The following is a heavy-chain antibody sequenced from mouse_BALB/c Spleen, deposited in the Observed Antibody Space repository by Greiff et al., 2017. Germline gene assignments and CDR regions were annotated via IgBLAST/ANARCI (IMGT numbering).Heavy chain of an antibody. D-gene: IGHD2-2*01. CDR2: IYPYNGGT. CDR3: ARSYGYDDAMDY. CDR1: GYTFTDYN. Sequence: EVQLQQSGPELVKPGASVKISCKASGYTFTDYNMHWVKQSHGKSLEWIGYIYPYNGGTGYNQKFKSKATLTVDNSSSTAYMELRSLTSEDTAVYYCARSYGYDDAMDYWGQGTSVTVSS. J-gene: IGHJ4*01. V-gene: IGHV1S29*02.